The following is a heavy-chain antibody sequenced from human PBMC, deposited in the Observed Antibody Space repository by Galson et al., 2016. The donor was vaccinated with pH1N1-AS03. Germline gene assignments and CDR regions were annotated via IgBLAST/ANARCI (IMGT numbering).Heavy chain of an antibody. D-gene: IGHD3-10*01. Sequence: SLRLSCAASGFTFSNLWMHWVRQGPGKGLVWFARVNGDGSSTTYADSVKGRFTISRDNAKNTVYLQMISLRAEDTAVYYCATGRGYYYEYWGQGTLVTVSS. J-gene: IGHJ4*02. V-gene: IGHV3-74*01. CDR2: VNGDGSST. CDR1: GFTFSNLW. CDR3: ATGRGYYYEY.